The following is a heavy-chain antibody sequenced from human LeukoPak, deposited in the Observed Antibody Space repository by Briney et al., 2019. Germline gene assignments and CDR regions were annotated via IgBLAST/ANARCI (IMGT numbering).Heavy chain of an antibody. Sequence: PGGSLRLSCAASGFTFSSYGMHWVRQAPGKGLEWVAVIWYDGSNKYYADSVKGRFTISRDNSKNTLYLQMNSLRAEDTAVYYCARGNDYYGSGSYIFDYWGQGTLVTVSS. CDR2: IWYDGSNK. V-gene: IGHV3-33*01. CDR1: GFTFSSYG. D-gene: IGHD3-10*01. CDR3: ARGNDYYGSGSYIFDY. J-gene: IGHJ4*02.